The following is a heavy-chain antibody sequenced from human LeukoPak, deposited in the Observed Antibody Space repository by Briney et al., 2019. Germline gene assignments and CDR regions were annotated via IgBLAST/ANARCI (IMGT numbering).Heavy chain of an antibody. CDR3: VRAYYYGPGSYPGDC. CDR1: GFTFSSYW. Sequence: PGGSLRLSCAASGFTFSSYWMHWVRQAPGKGLVWVSRINSDGSSTTYADSVKGRFTISRDNAKNTLYLQMNSLRAEDTAVYYCVRAYYYGPGSYPGDCWGQGTLVTVSS. V-gene: IGHV3-74*01. D-gene: IGHD3-10*01. CDR2: INSDGSST. J-gene: IGHJ4*02.